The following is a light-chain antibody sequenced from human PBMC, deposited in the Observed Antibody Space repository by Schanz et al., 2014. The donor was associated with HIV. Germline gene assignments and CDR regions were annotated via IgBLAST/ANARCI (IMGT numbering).Light chain of an antibody. CDR3: SSFAGSYTWV. CDR1: SSDVGHYDY. CDR2: EVS. V-gene: IGLV2-8*01. J-gene: IGLJ3*02. Sequence: QSALTQPPSASGSRGQSVTISCTGTSSDVGHYDYVSWYQQHPGKAPKLMIYEVSKRPSGVPDRFSGSKSGSTASLTVSGLQPEDEADYYCSSFAGSYTWVFGGGTKVTVL.